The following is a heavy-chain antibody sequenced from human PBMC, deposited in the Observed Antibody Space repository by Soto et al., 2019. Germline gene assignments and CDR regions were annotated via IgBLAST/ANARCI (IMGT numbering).Heavy chain of an antibody. CDR1: GFTFSSFA. CDR3: AKDLRGHDSNFDY. J-gene: IGHJ4*02. CDR2: ISSNVVST. D-gene: IGHD3-3*01. Sequence: GGSLRLSCTASGFTFSSFAMSWVRQAPGKGLEWVSAISSNVVSTFYGDSVKGRFTISRDNSKNTLWLQMRSLRAEDTAVYYCAKDLRGHDSNFDYWGQGTPVTVSS. V-gene: IGHV3-23*01.